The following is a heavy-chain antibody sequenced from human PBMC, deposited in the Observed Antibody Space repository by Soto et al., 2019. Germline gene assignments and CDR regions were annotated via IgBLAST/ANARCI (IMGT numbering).Heavy chain of an antibody. CDR2: ISYDGSNK. Sequence: LRLSCAASGFTFSSYGMHWVRQAPGRGLEWVAVISYDGSNKYYADSVKGRFTISRDNSKNTLYLQMNSLRAEDTAVYYCAKDSGSYVYYYYGMDVWGQGTTVTVSS. CDR1: GFTFSSYG. V-gene: IGHV3-30*18. J-gene: IGHJ6*02. CDR3: AKDSGSYVYYYYGMDV. D-gene: IGHD3-10*01.